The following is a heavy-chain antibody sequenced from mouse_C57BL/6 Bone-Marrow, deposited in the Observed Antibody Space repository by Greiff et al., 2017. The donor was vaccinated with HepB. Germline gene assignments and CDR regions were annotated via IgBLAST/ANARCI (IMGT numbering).Heavy chain of an antibody. J-gene: IGHJ2*01. CDR1: GFTFTDYY. V-gene: IGHV7-3*01. CDR3: ARFGSGYTLGFDY. Sequence: EVKLVESGGGLVQPGGSLSLSCAASGFTFTDYYMSWVRQPPGKALEWLGFIRNKANGYTTEYSASVKGRFIISRDNSQSILYLQMNALRAEDSATYYCARFGSGYTLGFDYWGQGTTLTVSS. D-gene: IGHD2-2*01. CDR2: IRNKANGYTT.